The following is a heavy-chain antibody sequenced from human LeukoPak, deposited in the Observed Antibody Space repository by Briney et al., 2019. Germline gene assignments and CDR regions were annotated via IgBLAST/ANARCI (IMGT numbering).Heavy chain of an antibody. CDR3: AREVYHYDFWSGYYFDY. Sequence: SETLSLTCSVSGASISNFYWSWIRQSAGKGLEWIGRIYTSGTTNYNPSLKSRVTISVDTSKNQFSLKLSSVTAADTAVYYCAREVYHYDFWSGYYFDYWGQGTLVTVSS. D-gene: IGHD3-3*01. CDR1: GASISNFY. V-gene: IGHV4-4*07. CDR2: IYTSGTT. J-gene: IGHJ4*02.